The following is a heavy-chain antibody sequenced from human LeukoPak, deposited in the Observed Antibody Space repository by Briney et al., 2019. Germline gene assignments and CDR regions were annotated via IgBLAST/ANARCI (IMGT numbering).Heavy chain of an antibody. D-gene: IGHD6-13*01. V-gene: IGHV4-4*07. CDR3: ARGINYGLAAAGTGWWFDP. Sequence: ASETLSLTCTVSGGSISSYYWSWIRQPAGKGLEWIGRIYTSGSTNYNPSLKSRVTISVDTSKNQFSLKLSSVTAADTAVYYCARGINYGLAAAGTGWWFDPWGQGTLVTVSS. CDR1: GGSISSYY. CDR2: IYTSGST. J-gene: IGHJ5*02.